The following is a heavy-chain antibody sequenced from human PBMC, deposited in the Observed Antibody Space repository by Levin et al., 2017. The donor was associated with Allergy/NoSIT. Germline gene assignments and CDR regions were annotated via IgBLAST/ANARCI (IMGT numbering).Heavy chain of an antibody. Sequence: ASVKVSCKASGYTFKNYGISWVRQAPGRGLEWMGWISTHNGNTNYAQSFQGRVTMTTDTSTSTADMELRSLISDDTAVYYCARFVVTPVSYFYMDVWGKGTTVTVSS. V-gene: IGHV1-18*01. CDR3: ARFVVTPVSYFYMDV. CDR1: GYTFKNYG. J-gene: IGHJ6*03. D-gene: IGHD2-2*01. CDR2: ISTHNGNT.